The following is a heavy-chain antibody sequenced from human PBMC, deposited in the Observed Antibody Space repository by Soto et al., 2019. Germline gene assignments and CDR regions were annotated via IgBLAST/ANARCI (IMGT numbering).Heavy chain of an antibody. CDR3: ASCPVXKIPAARNYYYYYGMDV. Sequence: GASVKVSCKASGGTFSSYAISWVRQAPGQGLEWMGGIIPIFGTANYAQKFQGRVTVTADESTSTAYMELSSLRSGDTAVYYCASCPVXKIPAARNYYYYYGMDVWGQGTTVTVSS. V-gene: IGHV1-69*13. CDR2: IIPIFGTA. CDR1: GGTFSSYA. D-gene: IGHD2-2*01. J-gene: IGHJ6*02.